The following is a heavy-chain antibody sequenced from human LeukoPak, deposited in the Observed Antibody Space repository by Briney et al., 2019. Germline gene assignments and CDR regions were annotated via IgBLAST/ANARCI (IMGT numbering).Heavy chain of an antibody. CDR1: GGSISSSSYY. D-gene: IGHD3-22*01. J-gene: IGHJ4*02. CDR2: IYYSGST. V-gene: IGHV4-39*07. CDR3: ARDLSWYYDSSGYYYFDY. Sequence: SETLSLTCTVSGGSISSSSYYWGWIRQPPGKGLEWIGSIYYSGSTYYNPSLKSRVTISVDTSKNQFSLKLSSVTAADTAVYYCARDLSWYYDSSGYYYFDYWGQGTLVTVSS.